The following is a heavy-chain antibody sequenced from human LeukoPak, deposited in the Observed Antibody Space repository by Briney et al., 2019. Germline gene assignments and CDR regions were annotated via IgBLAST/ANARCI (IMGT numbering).Heavy chain of an antibody. CDR1: GFTFNRYW. D-gene: IGHD6-13*01. J-gene: IGHJ4*02. CDR3: ARGVFQQQLRDY. Sequence: PGGSLRLSCAASGFTFNRYWMSWVRQAPGKGLEWVANIKQDGSEKYYVDSVKGRLTVSRDNAKKSLYLQMNSLRAEDTAVYYCARGVFQQQLRDYWGQGTLVTVSS. V-gene: IGHV3-7*01. CDR2: IKQDGSEK.